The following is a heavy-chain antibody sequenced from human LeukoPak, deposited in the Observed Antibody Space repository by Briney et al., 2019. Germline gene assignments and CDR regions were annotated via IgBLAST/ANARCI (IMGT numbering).Heavy chain of an antibody. D-gene: IGHD3-10*01. CDR2: VYYSGTT. Sequence: SETLSLTCSVSGGSISLSFYYWGWIRQPPGKALEWIGSVYYSGTTSYNPSLKSRVTISVDTSKNQFSLKLSSVTAADTAVYYCASGHYYGSGSVDYWGQGTLVTVSS. CDR1: GGSISLSFYY. V-gene: IGHV4-39*07. J-gene: IGHJ4*02. CDR3: ASGHYYGSGSVDY.